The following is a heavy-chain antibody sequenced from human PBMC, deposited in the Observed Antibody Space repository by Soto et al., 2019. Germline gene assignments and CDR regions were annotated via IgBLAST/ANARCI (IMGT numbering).Heavy chain of an antibody. J-gene: IGHJ1*01. CDR2: ISDRGGST. D-gene: IGHD1-1*01. CDR1: GLTFSSFA. V-gene: IGHV3-23*01. Sequence: EVQLLNAGGCLVQPGGSLRLSCSLSGLTFSSFAMNWVHQAPGRGLEWVSRISDRGGSTYYADSMKGRFTISRDNSRNTVYLHMNSLRVEDKAVYYCAKNPFSGTIWGQGTLVTVAS. CDR3: AKNPFSGTI.